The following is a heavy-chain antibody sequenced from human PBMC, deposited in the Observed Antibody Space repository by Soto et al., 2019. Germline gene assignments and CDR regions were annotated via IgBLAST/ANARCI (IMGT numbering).Heavy chain of an antibody. CDR1: GFTFSSYA. V-gene: IGHV3-30-3*01. CDR2: ISYDGSNK. D-gene: IGHD3-22*01. CDR3: ARSGYYYDSSGYFSGSYNYFDY. Sequence: QVQLVESGGGVVQPGRSLRLSCAASGFTFSSYAMHWVRQAPGKRLEWVAVISYDGSNKYYADSVKGRFTISRDNSKNTLYLQMNSLRAEDTAVYYCARSGYYYDSSGYFSGSYNYFDYWGQGTLVTVSS. J-gene: IGHJ4*02.